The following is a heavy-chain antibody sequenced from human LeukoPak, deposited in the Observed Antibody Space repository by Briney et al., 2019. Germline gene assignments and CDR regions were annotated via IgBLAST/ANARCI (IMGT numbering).Heavy chain of an antibody. CDR1: GYSFSGGYY. J-gene: IGHJ3*02. CDR2: VYHIGTT. Sequence: TSETLSLTCAVSGYSFSGGYYWGWVRQAPGKGLEWIGSVYHIGTTYINPSLRTRVTLSVATSKKQFFVTLRSVTAADTAVYYCVNLQPGGAFDIWGQGTMVTVSS. CDR3: VNLQPGGAFDI. V-gene: IGHV4-38-2*01. D-gene: IGHD4-11*01.